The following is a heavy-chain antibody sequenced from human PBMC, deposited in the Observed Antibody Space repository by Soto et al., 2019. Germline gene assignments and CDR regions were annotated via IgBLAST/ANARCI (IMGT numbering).Heavy chain of an antibody. CDR2: ISGSGART. J-gene: IGHJ6*02. V-gene: IGHV3-23*01. Sequence: PGGSLRLSCAASGFTFSNYGMSWVRQVPGKGLQWVSLISGSGARTFYADSVKGRFTISRDNSMNTLYLQMNSLRTEDTAVYYCAKDQSADLNPISYDFWSRHPKYGMDVWGQGTTVTVSS. D-gene: IGHD3-3*01. CDR1: GFTFSNYG. CDR3: AKDQSADLNPISYDFWSRHPKYGMDV.